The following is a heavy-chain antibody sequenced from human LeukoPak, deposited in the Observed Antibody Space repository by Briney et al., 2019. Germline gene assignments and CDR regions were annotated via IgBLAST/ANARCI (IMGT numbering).Heavy chain of an antibody. CDR1: GGSISSYY. Sequence: SETLSLTCTVSGGSISSYYWSWIRLPPGKGLEWIGYIHYSGNTNYNPSLRSRVTISVDTSRDQFSLKLSSVTAADTAVYYCARLLGNDYFYYYMDVWGKGTTVTVSS. J-gene: IGHJ6*03. V-gene: IGHV4-59*01. CDR3: ARLLGNDYFYYYMDV. CDR2: IHYSGNT. D-gene: IGHD1-26*01.